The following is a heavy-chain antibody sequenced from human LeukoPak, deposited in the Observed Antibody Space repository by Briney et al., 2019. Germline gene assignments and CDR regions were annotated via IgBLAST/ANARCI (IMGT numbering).Heavy chain of an antibody. CDR2: VYYTGST. D-gene: IGHD1-26*01. CDR1: GGSISTYY. V-gene: IGHV4-59*01. J-gene: IGHJ4*02. CDR3: ARGDRDPSRPDY. Sequence: PSEILSLTCTVSGGSISTYYWSWIRQTPGKGLEWIGYVYYTGSTNSNPSLKSRVTISVDTSKNQVSLKLTSVTAADTAVYYCARGDRDPSRPDYWGQGTLVTVSS.